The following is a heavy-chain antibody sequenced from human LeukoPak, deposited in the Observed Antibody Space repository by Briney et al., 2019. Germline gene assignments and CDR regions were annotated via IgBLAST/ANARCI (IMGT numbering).Heavy chain of an antibody. Sequence: SETLSLTCTVSGGSLSSGSYYWRWLRQPPGTGLEWIGYIYYSGSTNYNPSLKSRVTISVDTAKNRFSLKLGSVTAADTAVYYCARGVGYCSSTSCYAGTYYYYGMDVWGKGTTVTVSS. CDR1: GGSLSSGSYY. CDR3: ARGVGYCSSTSCYAGTYYYYGMDV. J-gene: IGHJ6*04. V-gene: IGHV4-61*01. CDR2: IYYSGST. D-gene: IGHD2-2*01.